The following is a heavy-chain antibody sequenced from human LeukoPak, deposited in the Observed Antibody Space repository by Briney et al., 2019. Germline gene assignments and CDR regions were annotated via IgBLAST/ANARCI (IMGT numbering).Heavy chain of an antibody. V-gene: IGHV4-59*01. CDR1: GGSISSYY. D-gene: IGHD5-12*01. Sequence: PSQTLSLTCTVSGGSISSYYWSWIRQPPGKGLEWIGYIYYSGSTNYNPSLKSRVTISVDTSKNQFSLKLSSVTAADTAVYYCAKGSVGSGYDEFDYWGQGTLVTVSS. CDR2: IYYSGST. J-gene: IGHJ4*02. CDR3: AKGSVGSGYDEFDY.